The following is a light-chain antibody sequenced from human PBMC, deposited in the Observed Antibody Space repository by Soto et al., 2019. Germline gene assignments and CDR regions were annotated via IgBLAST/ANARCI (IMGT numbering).Light chain of an antibody. V-gene: IGKV1-5*03. Sequence: DIQMTQSPSTLSASVGDRATITCRASQSISSWLAWCQQKPGKAPKLLIYQASVLESGVPPRFSGSGSGTEFTLTISSLQPDDFATYYCQQYSSFPWTFGQGTKVEIK. CDR1: QSISSW. J-gene: IGKJ1*01. CDR3: QQYSSFPWT. CDR2: QAS.